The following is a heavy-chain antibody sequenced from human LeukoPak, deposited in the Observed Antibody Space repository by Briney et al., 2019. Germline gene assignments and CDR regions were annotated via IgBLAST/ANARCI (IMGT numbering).Heavy chain of an antibody. CDR3: ARVGCSSTSCQPQRSQYYYYYYGMDV. CDR2: ISAYNGNT. CDR1: GYTFTSYG. J-gene: IGHJ6*02. V-gene: IGHV1-18*01. Sequence: ASVKVSCKASGYTFTSYGISWVRQAPGQGLEWMGWISAYNGNTNHAQKLQGRVTMTTDTSTSTAYMELRSLRSDDTAVYYCARVGCSSTSCQPQRSQYYYYYYGMDVWGQGTTVTVSS. D-gene: IGHD2-2*01.